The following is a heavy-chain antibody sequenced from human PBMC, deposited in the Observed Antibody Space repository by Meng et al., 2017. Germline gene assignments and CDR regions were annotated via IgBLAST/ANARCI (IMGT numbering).Heavy chain of an antibody. CDR3: ARDEDISAAGKLFGDY. J-gene: IGHJ4*02. Sequence: QVQLVQSGAEVKKPGASVKVSCKPPGYSFTAYYIHWLRQAPGHGLEWMGRIDPNSGVTEYAHKFHGRVTVTGDTSISTAYMELRRLTSDDTAVYYCARDEDISAAGKLFGDYWGQGTLVTVFS. V-gene: IGHV1-2*06. CDR1: GYSFTAYY. D-gene: IGHD6-13*01. CDR2: IDPNSGVT.